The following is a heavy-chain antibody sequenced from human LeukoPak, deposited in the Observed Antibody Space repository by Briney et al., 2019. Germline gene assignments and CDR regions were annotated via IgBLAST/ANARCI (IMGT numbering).Heavy chain of an antibody. CDR2: ISSSGTYV. V-gene: IGHV3-21*01. J-gene: IGHJ3*02. D-gene: IGHD3-9*01. CDR1: GFTLSSYS. Sequence: GGSLRLSCTAWGFTLSSYSVNWVRGAPGEGLEWVSSISSSGTYVYYADSVKGRFTISRDNAKTSLSLQMNSLRADDAAVYYCARASSKQLAGYLPDGFDIWGQGTMVTVSS. CDR3: ARASSKQLAGYLPDGFDI.